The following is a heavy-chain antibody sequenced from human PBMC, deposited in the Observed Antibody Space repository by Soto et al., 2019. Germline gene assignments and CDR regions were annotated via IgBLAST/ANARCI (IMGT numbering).Heavy chain of an antibody. V-gene: IGHV4-34*01. CDR2: INHSGST. Sequence: SETLSLTCAVYGGSFSGYYWSWIRQPPGKGLEWIGEINHSGSTNYNPSLKSRVTISVDTSKNQFSLKLSSVTAADTAVYYCAREREGVIGLTFDPWGQGTLVTVSS. D-gene: IGHD2-21*01. CDR3: AREREGVIGLTFDP. CDR1: GGSFSGYY. J-gene: IGHJ5*02.